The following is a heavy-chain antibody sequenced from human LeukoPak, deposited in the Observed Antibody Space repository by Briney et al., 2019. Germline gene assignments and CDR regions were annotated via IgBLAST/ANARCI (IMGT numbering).Heavy chain of an antibody. CDR1: GFTFSSYA. CDR2: ISYDGSDK. CDR3: ARTTYYYDGSGSKGYYFDY. V-gene: IGHV3-30-3*01. D-gene: IGHD3-22*01. Sequence: GGSLRLSCAASGFTFSSYAMHWVRQAPGKGLEWVAVISYDGSDKYYGDSVKGRFTISRDDSKNTLYLQMNSLRAEDTAVYYCARTTYYYDGSGSKGYYFDYWGQGTLVTVSS. J-gene: IGHJ4*02.